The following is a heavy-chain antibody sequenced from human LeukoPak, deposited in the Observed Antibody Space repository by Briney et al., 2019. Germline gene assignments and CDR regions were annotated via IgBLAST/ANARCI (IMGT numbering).Heavy chain of an antibody. CDR1: GFTFSSYA. V-gene: IGHV3-30*04. J-gene: IGHJ4*02. CDR2: ISYDGSNK. D-gene: IGHD3-9*01. CDR3: AGLLRYFDS. Sequence: GGSLRLSCAASGFTFSSYAMHWVRQAPGKGLEWVAVISYDGSNKYYADPVKGRFTISRDNSKNTLYLQMNSLRAEDTAVYYCAGLLRYFDSWGQGTLVTVSS.